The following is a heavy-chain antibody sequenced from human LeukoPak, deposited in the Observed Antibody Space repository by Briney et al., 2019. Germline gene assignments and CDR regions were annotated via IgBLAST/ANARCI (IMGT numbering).Heavy chain of an antibody. Sequence: GGSLRLPCAASGFTFSSYEMNWVRQAPGKGLEWVSYISSSGSTIYYADSVKGRFTISRDNAKNSLYLQMNSLRAEDTAAYYCARGPLGDFQAYWGQGTLVTVSS. CDR1: GFTFSSYE. D-gene: IGHD2-21*01. V-gene: IGHV3-48*03. CDR2: ISSSGSTI. CDR3: ARGPLGDFQAY. J-gene: IGHJ4*02.